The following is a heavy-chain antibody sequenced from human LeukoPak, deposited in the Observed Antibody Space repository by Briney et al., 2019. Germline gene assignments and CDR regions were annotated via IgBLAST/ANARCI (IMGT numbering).Heavy chain of an antibody. CDR2: IYSGGST. J-gene: IGHJ6*02. CDR1: GFTDSSNY. V-gene: IGHV3-66*01. CDR3: ASSVVVAAPDYYYYYGMDV. D-gene: IGHD2-15*01. Sequence: GGSLRLSCAASGFTDSSNYMSWVRQAPGKGLEWVSVIYSGGSTYYADSVKGRFTISRDNSKNTLYLQMNSLRAEDTAVYYCASSVVVAAPDYYYYYGMDVWGQGTTVTVSS.